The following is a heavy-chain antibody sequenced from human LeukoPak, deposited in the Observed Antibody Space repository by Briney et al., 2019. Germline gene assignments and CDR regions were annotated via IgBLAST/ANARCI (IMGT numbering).Heavy chain of an antibody. J-gene: IGHJ3*02. CDR3: ARVAITLTGSDAFDI. Sequence: GGSLRLSCAASGFTFSSYSMNWVRQAPGKGLEWVSYISSSSSTIYYADSVKGRFTISRDNVKNSLYLQMNSLRAEDTAVYYCARVAITLTGSDAFDIWGQGTMVTVSS. CDR1: GFTFSSYS. V-gene: IGHV3-48*04. CDR2: ISSSSSTI. D-gene: IGHD1-20*01.